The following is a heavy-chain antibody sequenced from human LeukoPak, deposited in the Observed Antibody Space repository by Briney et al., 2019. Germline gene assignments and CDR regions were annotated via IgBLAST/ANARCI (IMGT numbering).Heavy chain of an antibody. CDR2: IKQNGSEK. CDR1: GFTFSTYW. Sequence: GGSLRLSCAASGFTFSTYWMSWVRQAPGKGLEWVANIKQNGSEKYYVDSVKGRFTISRDNAKNSLYLQMSSLRAEDTAVYYCARERQNKDFWSGGDYWGQGTLVTVSS. CDR3: ARERQNKDFWSGGDY. V-gene: IGHV3-7*01. D-gene: IGHD3-3*01. J-gene: IGHJ4*02.